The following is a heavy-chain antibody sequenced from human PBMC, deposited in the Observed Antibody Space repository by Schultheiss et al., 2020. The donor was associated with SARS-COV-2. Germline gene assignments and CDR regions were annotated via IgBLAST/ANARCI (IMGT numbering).Heavy chain of an antibody. CDR2: ISWNSGSI. CDR3: AKTVAALNWFDP. V-gene: IGHV3-9*01. Sequence: SLKISCAASGFTFDDYAMHWVRQAPGKGLEWVSGISWNSGSIGYADSVKGRFTISRDNAENSLYLQMNSLRAEDTAVYYCAKTVAALNWFDPWGQGTLVTVSS. CDR1: GFTFDDYA. J-gene: IGHJ5*02. D-gene: IGHD6-19*01.